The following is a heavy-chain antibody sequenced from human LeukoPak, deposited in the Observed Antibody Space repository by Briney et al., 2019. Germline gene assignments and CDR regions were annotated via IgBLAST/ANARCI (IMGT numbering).Heavy chain of an antibody. J-gene: IGHJ4*02. D-gene: IGHD6-19*01. Sequence: SETLSLTCTVSGGSISSYYWSWIRQPPGKGLEWIGYIYYSGSTNYNPSLKSRVTISVDTSKNQCSLKLSSLTAADTAVYYCARDGFGYSSGFDCWGQGTLVTVSS. CDR3: ARDGFGYSSGFDC. CDR1: GGSISSYY. CDR2: IYYSGST. V-gene: IGHV4-59*01.